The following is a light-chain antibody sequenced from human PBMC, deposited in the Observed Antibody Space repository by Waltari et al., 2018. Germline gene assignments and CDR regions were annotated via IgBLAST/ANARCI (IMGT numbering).Light chain of an antibody. CDR2: GAS. V-gene: IGKV3-20*01. Sequence: EIVLTQSPGTLSLSPGERATLSCRASQSSSSISLAWYQHKPGQAPRLLIYGASSRATGIPDRFSGSGSGTDFTLTISRLEPEDFAVYYCQQDGGSPPLTFGGGTKVEIK. CDR3: QQDGGSPPLT. CDR1: QSSSSIS. J-gene: IGKJ4*01.